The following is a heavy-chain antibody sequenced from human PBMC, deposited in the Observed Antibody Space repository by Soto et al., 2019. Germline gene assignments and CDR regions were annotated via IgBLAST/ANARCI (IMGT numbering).Heavy chain of an antibody. CDR3: GRVIRQQLVNYYFDY. J-gene: IGHJ4*02. CDR2: IYTSGST. Sequence: SETLSLTCTVSGGSISSYYWSWIRQPAGKGLEWIGRIYTSGSTNYNPSLKSRVTMSVDTSKNQFSLKLSSVTAADTAVYYCGRVIRQQLVNYYFDYWGQGTLVTVSS. CDR1: GGSISSYY. D-gene: IGHD6-13*01. V-gene: IGHV4-4*07.